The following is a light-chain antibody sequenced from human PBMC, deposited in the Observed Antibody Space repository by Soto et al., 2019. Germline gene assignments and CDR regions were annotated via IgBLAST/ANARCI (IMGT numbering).Light chain of an antibody. V-gene: IGKV4-1*01. J-gene: IGKJ5*01. CDR2: WAS. Sequence: DIVMTQSPDSLAVSLGERATINCKSSQSVLYSPNNKSYLAWYQQKPGQPPKLLIYWASTRESGVPDRFGGSGSGTDFTLTITSLQAEDVAVYYCQQYYSIPITFGQGTRLEIK. CDR1: QSVLYSPNNKSY. CDR3: QQYYSIPIT.